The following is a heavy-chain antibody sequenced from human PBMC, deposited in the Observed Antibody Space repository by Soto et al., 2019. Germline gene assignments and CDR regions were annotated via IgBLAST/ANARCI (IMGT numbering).Heavy chain of an antibody. Sequence: RASVKVSCKASGYTFTSYYMHWVRQAPGQGLEWMGIINPSGGSTSYAQKFQGRVTMTRDTSTSTVYMELSSLRSEDTAVYYCARGSYDILTGSPAPNNWFDPWGQGTLVTVSS. J-gene: IGHJ5*02. CDR1: GYTFTSYY. CDR2: INPSGGST. V-gene: IGHV1-46*01. D-gene: IGHD3-9*01. CDR3: ARGSYDILTGSPAPNNWFDP.